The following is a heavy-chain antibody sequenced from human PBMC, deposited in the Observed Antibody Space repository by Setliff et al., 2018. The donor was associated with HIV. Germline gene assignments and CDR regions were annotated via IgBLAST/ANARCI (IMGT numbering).Heavy chain of an antibody. J-gene: IGHJ4*02. CDR2: IYTGGST. Sequence: SETLSLTCTVSGGSISSGRYYWSWIRQPAGKGLEWIGPIYTGGSTNYNPSLMSRVTISIDTSKDQLSLKLNSVTAADTAVYYCARVGGFFGEARPPPDYWGQGALVTVSS. CDR3: ARVGGFFGEARPPPDY. CDR1: GGSISSGRYY. V-gene: IGHV4-61*02. D-gene: IGHD3-10*01.